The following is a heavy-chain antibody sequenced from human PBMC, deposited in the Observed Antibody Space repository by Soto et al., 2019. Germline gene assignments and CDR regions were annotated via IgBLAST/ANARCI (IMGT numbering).Heavy chain of an antibody. V-gene: IGHV1-18*01. CDR1: GYTFTSYG. J-gene: IGHJ4*02. Sequence: QVQLVQSGAEVKKPGASVKVSCKASGYTFTSYGISWVRQAPGQGLEWMGWISAYNGNTTYAQKLQGRVTITTATSTSTAYMELRSLTSDDTAVYYCARDAGVTGELYYWGQGTLVTVSS. CDR3: ARDAGVTGELYY. CDR2: ISAYNGNT. D-gene: IGHD3-16*01.